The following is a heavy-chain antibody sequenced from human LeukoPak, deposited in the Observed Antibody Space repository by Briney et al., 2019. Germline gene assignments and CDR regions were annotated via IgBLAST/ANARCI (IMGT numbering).Heavy chain of an antibody. CDR3: AREGAAAGIDC. Sequence: PSETLSLTCTVSGGSISSYYWSWIRQPPGKGLEWIGYIYYSGSTNYNPSLKSRVTISVDTSKNQFSLKLSSVTAADTAVYYCAREGAAAGIDCWGQGTLVTVSS. CDR1: GGSISSYY. CDR2: IYYSGST. J-gene: IGHJ4*02. D-gene: IGHD6-13*01. V-gene: IGHV4-59*01.